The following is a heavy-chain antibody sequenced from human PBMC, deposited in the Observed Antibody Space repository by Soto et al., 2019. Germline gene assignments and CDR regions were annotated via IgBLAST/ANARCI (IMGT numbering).Heavy chain of an antibody. CDR2: TKQDGSDK. J-gene: IGHJ4*02. CDR3: ARDVSGKLGHDS. D-gene: IGHD3-10*01. CDR1: GFTFSSFR. V-gene: IGHV3-7*01. Sequence: EVPLVESGGGLVQPGGSLRLSCAASGFTFSSFRMSWVRRAPGKGLEWVANTKQDGSDKNYVGSVKGRFTISRDNAKNSLYLQMNSLRVEDTAVYYCARDVSGKLGHDSWGQGTLVTVS.